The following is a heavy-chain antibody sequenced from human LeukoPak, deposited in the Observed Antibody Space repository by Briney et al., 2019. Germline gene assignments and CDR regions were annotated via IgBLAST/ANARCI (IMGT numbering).Heavy chain of an antibody. Sequence: GGSLRLSCAASGFTFSDYYMTWMRQAPGKGLEWVSYIGNIGSPIYYADSVKGRFTISRDNAKNSLYLQMSSLRAEDTAVYYCARGRRGGARCFDCWGQGTLVTVSS. J-gene: IGHJ4*02. CDR3: ARGRRGGARCFDC. D-gene: IGHD2-15*01. CDR1: GFTFSDYY. CDR2: IGNIGSPI. V-gene: IGHV3-11*01.